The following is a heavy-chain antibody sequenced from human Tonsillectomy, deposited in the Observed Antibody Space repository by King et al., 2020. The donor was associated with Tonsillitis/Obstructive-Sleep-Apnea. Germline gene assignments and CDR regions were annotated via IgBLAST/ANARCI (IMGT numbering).Heavy chain of an antibody. CDR1: GFTFRSYE. D-gene: IGHD2-2*01. V-gene: IGHV3-48*03. CDR3: ARVGFEYCISTSCSPLDY. J-gene: IGHJ4*02. Sequence: LVESGGGLVQPGGSLRLSCAASGFTFRSYEMNWVRQAPGKGLEWVSYIGSSGTTRYNADSVKGRFTISRDNAKNSLYLQMNSLRAEDTAVYYCARVGFEYCISTSCSPLDYWGQGTLVTVSS. CDR2: IGSSGTTR.